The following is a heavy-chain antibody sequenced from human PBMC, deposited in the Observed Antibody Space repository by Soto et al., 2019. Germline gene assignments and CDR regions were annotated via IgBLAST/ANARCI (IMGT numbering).Heavy chain of an antibody. Sequence: GGSMRLSCAASGFTFSSYAMSWVRQAPGQGLEWVSAISGSGGSTYYADSVKGRFTISRDNSKNTLYLQMNGLRAEDTAVYYCAKQGRTIFGVGIDYYYYDIDVWGQGTTVTVSS. CDR3: AKQGRTIFGVGIDYYYYDIDV. J-gene: IGHJ6*02. D-gene: IGHD3-3*01. CDR2: ISGSGGST. V-gene: IGHV3-23*01. CDR1: GFTFSSYA.